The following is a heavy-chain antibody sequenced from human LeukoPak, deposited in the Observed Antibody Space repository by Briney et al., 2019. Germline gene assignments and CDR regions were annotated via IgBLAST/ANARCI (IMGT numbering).Heavy chain of an antibody. CDR2: IYWDDDK. Sequence: SGPTLVKPTQTLTLTCTFSGFSLSTSGVGVGWIHQPPGKALEWLALIYWDDDKRYSPSLKSRLTITKDTSKNQVVLTMTNMDLVDTATYYCAHVYVIGKTYYDFWSGYYFDYWGQGTLVTVSS. CDR3: AHVYVIGKTYYDFWSGYYFDY. CDR1: GFSLSTSGVG. J-gene: IGHJ4*02. D-gene: IGHD3-3*01. V-gene: IGHV2-5*02.